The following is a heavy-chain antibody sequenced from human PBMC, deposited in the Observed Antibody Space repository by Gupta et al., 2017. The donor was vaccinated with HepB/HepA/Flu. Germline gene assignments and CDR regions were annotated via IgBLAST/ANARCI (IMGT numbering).Heavy chain of an antibody. J-gene: IGHJ3*02. V-gene: IGHV3-11*01. CDR1: GFTFSASS. CDR2: ISDSGYVI. D-gene: IGHD3-3*01. CDR3: ARRNDFWSGYNNFDI. Sequence: QVQLVESGGGLVKPGGSLRLSCEASGFTFSASSLTWIRQAPGAGLGWLSDISDSGYVIQYADSVRGRFTISRDNDKNSLYLQLTSLRAEDTAVYYCARRNDFWSGYNNFDIWGQGTMVTVSS.